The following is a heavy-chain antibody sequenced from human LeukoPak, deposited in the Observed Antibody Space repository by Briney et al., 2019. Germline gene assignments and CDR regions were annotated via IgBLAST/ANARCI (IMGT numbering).Heavy chain of an antibody. Sequence: ETLSLTCAVYGGSFSGYYWSWIRQPPGKGLEWVANIQPDGSEKYYVDSVKGRFSISRDNVRNSLYLQMNSLRAGATALSYCSSGEFWSGDYTDAFDVRGQGTMVTVSA. CDR3: SSGEFWSGDYTDAFDV. D-gene: IGHD3-3*01. CDR1: GGSFSGYY. CDR2: IQPDGSEK. V-gene: IGHV3-7*01. J-gene: IGHJ3*01.